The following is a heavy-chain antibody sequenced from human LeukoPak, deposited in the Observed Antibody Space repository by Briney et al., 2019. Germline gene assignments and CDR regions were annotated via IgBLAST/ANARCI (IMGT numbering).Heavy chain of an antibody. CDR2: IWYDGSKK. CDR3: AKELVGAKVFDY. D-gene: IGHD1-26*01. Sequence: GGSLRLSCAASGFTFSSYGMHGVREAPGKGLEWVAVIWYDGSKKYYADSVKGRFTISRDNSKNTLYLQMNSLRAEDTAVYYCAKELVGAKVFDYWGQGTLVTVSS. V-gene: IGHV3-33*06. J-gene: IGHJ4*02. CDR1: GFTFSSYG.